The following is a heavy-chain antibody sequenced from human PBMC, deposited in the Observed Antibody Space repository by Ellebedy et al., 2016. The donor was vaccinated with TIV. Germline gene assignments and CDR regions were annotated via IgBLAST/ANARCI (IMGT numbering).Heavy chain of an antibody. D-gene: IGHD3-9*01. CDR1: GGSISGYY. V-gene: IGHV4-59*01. CDR3: ARVGSPGRYFDWLPNYYYYGMDV. CDR2: IYYSGST. J-gene: IGHJ6*02. Sequence: MPSETLSLTCTVSGGSISGYYWSRIRQPPGKGLEWIGYIYYSGSTNYNPSLKSRVTISVDTSKNQFSLKLSSVTAADTAVYYCARVGSPGRYFDWLPNYYYYGMDVWGQGTTVTVSS.